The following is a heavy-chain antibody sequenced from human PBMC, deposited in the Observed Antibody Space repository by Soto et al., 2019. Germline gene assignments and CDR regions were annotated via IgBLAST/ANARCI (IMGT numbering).Heavy chain of an antibody. CDR1: GFTFSTYG. V-gene: IGHV3-30*18. D-gene: IGHD3-3*01. CDR3: AKDLSALRFLEWFLYPGDS. CDR2: ISHDESNK. Sequence: PGGSLRLSCAASGFTFSTYGMHWVRQAPGKGLEWVAVISHDESNKYYADSVKGRFTISRDNSKNTLYLQMNSLRAEDTAVYYCAKDLSALRFLEWFLYPGDSWGQGT. J-gene: IGHJ4*02.